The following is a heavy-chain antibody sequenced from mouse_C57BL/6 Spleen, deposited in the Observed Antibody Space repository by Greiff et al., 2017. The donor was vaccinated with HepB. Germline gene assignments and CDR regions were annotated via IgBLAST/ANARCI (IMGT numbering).Heavy chain of an antibody. CDR1: GYTFTSYW. CDR3: ARVNTTFDY. D-gene: IGHD1-1*01. Sequence: QVQLKQPGAELVMPGASVKLSCKASGYTFTSYWMHWVKQRPGQGLEWIGEIDPSDSYTNYNQKFKGKSTLTVDKSSSTAYMQLSSLTSEDSAVYYCARVNTTFDYWGQGTTLTVSS. J-gene: IGHJ2*01. V-gene: IGHV1-69*01. CDR2: IDPSDSYT.